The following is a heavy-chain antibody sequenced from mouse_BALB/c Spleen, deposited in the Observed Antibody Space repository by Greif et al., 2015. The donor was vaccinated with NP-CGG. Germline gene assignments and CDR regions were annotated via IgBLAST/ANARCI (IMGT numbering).Heavy chain of an antibody. CDR1: GYTFTNYW. J-gene: IGHJ2*01. D-gene: IGHD2-1*01. V-gene: IGHV1-63*02. Sequence: QVQLKESGAELVRPGTSVKMSCKASGYTFTNYWLGWVKQRPGHGLEWIGDIYPGGGYTNYNEKFKGKATLTADTSSSTAYMQLSSLTSEDSAVYFCARGGGNYAYYFDYWGQGTTLTVSS. CDR3: ARGGGNYAYYFDY. CDR2: IYPGGGYT.